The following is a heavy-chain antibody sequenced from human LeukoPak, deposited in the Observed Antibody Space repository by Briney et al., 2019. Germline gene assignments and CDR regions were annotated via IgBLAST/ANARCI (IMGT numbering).Heavy chain of an antibody. CDR3: AKDRHMITFGGVIVSGFDI. J-gene: IGHJ3*02. CDR2: ISSSSSYI. Sequence: PGGSLRLSCAASGFTFSSYSMNWVRQAPGKGLEWVSSISSSSSYIYYADSVKGRFTISRDNSKNTLYLQMNSLRAEDTAVYYCAKDRHMITFGGVIVSGFDIWGQGTMVTVSS. D-gene: IGHD3-16*02. V-gene: IGHV3-21*04. CDR1: GFTFSSYS.